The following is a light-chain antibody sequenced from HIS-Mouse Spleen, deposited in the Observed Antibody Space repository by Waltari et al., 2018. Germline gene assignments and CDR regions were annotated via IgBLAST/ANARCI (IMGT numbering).Light chain of an antibody. V-gene: IGKV3-20*01. J-gene: IGKJ4*01. Sequence: ELVLTRSTAPLSLSPGERATRPCRASQSVSSSYLAWYQQKPGQAPRLLIYGASSRATGIPDRFSGSGSGTDFTLTISRLEPEDFAVYYCQQYGSSPLTFGGGTKVEIK. CDR1: QSVSSSY. CDR3: QQYGSSPLT. CDR2: GAS.